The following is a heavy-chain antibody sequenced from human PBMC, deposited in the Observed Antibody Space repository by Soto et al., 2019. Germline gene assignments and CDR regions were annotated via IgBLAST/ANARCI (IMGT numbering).Heavy chain of an antibody. V-gene: IGHV4-39*01. CDR2: IYYGVTT. J-gene: IGHJ4*02. CDR3: ARGSTGTTPLDY. CDR1: GGSIGSSAYY. Sequence: QLQLQESGPGLVKPSETLSLTCTVSGGSIGSSAYYWGWIRQPPGKGLEWIGNIYYGVTTYYNPSLNSRVTISADTSKNQISLKLSSVTAADTAVYYCARGSTGTTPLDYWCQGTLVTVSS. D-gene: IGHD1-7*01.